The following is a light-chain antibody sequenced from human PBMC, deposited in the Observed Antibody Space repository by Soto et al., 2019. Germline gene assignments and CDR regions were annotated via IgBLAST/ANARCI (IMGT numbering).Light chain of an antibody. V-gene: IGLV1-51*01. CDR3: GTWDSSLSAVL. J-gene: IGLJ2*01. CDR2: DND. CDR1: SSNIGNNY. Sequence: QAVLTQPPSVSAAPGQQVTISCSGSSSNIGNNYVSWYQQLPGAAPKLLIYDNDKRPSGIPDRFSGSKSGTSAILGITGLQTGDEADYFCGTWDSSLSAVLFGGGTQLTVL.